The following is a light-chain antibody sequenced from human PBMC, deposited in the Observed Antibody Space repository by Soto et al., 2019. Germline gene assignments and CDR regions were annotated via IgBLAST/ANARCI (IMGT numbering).Light chain of an antibody. CDR3: AAWDDSLNGPV. J-gene: IGLJ3*02. CDR2: SHN. V-gene: IGLV1-44*01. Sequence: QSVLTQPPSASGTPGQRVTISCSGGRSNIGSNTVNWYQQLPGTAPKLLIYSHNQRPSGVPDRFSGSKSGTSASLAISGLQSEDEADYYRAAWDDSLNGPVFGGGTKVTVL. CDR1: RSNIGSNT.